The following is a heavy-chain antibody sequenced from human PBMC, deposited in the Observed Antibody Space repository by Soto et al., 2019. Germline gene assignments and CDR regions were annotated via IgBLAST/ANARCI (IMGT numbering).Heavy chain of an antibody. CDR1: GFIFSNTW. CDR3: IADIPNISANYGVDV. D-gene: IGHD6-25*01. CDR2: IKTKIEGGTT. V-gene: IGHV3-15*07. J-gene: IGHJ6*02. Sequence: EEQLVESGGGLVEPGGSLRLSCAASGFIFSNTWINWVRQAPGKGLEWVGRIKTKIEGGTTNYAAPVKGRFTVSGDDSKNTVYLHMNSLRTADTAVYYCIADIPNISANYGVDVWGQGTTVTVSS.